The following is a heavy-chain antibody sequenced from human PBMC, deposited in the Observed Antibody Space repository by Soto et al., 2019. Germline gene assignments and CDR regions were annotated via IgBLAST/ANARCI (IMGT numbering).Heavy chain of an antibody. Sequence: QVQLVESGGGLVKPGGSLRLSCAASGFTFSDYYMSWIRQAPGKGLEWVSYISSSSSYTNYADSVKGRFTISRDNAKNSLYLQMNSLRAEDTAVYYCARDHIAVAGTPPPLDYWGQGTLVTVSS. CDR3: ARDHIAVAGTPPPLDY. V-gene: IGHV3-11*05. CDR2: ISSSSSYT. D-gene: IGHD6-19*01. J-gene: IGHJ4*02. CDR1: GFTFSDYY.